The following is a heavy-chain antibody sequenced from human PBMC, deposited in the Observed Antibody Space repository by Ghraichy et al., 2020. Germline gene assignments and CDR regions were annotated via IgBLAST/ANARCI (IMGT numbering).Heavy chain of an antibody. CDR1: GFTFSSYA. J-gene: IGHJ6*02. D-gene: IGHD2-15*01. Sequence: GGSLRLSCAASGFTFSSYAMSWVRQAPGKGLEWVSAISGSGGSTYYADSVKGRFTISRDNSKNTLYLQMNSLRAEDTAVYYCAKDRDYCSGGSCSEEYYYYYGMDVWGQGTTVTVSS. V-gene: IGHV3-23*01. CDR3: AKDRDYCSGGSCSEEYYYYYGMDV. CDR2: ISGSGGST.